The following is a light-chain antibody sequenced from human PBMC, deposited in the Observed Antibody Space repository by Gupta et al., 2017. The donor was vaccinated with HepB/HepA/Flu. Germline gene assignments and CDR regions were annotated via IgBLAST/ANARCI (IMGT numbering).Light chain of an antibody. Sequence: EIVMTQTPRSLLVTSGQSASTSCKSSQSLLHADGDTYLYWYLQKPGQPPQVLIYEVSKRFSGGPDRFSGSGSDTDFTLKISRVEAEDVGVYYCMQNVNLHCSFGQGTKLEIK. V-gene: IGKV2D-29*01. J-gene: IGKJ2*04. CDR2: EVS. CDR1: QSLLHADGDTY. CDR3: MQNVNLHCS.